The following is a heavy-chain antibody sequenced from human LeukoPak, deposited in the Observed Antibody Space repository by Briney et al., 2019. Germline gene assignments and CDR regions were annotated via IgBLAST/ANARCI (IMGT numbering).Heavy chain of an antibody. Sequence: SETLSLTCAVYGGSFSGFYWSWVRQPPGKGLEWIGEINHSGSTHYNPSFKSRVTILVDTSRNQFSLKLTSVTAADTAVYYCAKGPDSGSPFAWFAPWGQGTLVTVSS. CDR1: GGSFSGFY. V-gene: IGHV4-34*01. CDR2: INHSGST. J-gene: IGHJ5*02. D-gene: IGHD3-10*01. CDR3: AKGPDSGSPFAWFAP.